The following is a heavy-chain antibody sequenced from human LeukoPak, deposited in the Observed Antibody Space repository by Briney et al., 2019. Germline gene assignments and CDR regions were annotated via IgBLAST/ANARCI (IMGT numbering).Heavy chain of an antibody. Sequence: GRSLRLSCAASGFTFSSYGMHWVRQAPGKGLEWVAVITYDGNNKYYADSVKGRFTISRDNAKNSLYLQMNSLRAEDTAVYYCARGLGSSGYYNDAFDIWGQGTMVTVSS. V-gene: IGHV3-30*12. D-gene: IGHD3-22*01. CDR1: GFTFSSYG. CDR2: ITYDGNNK. J-gene: IGHJ3*02. CDR3: ARGLGSSGYYNDAFDI.